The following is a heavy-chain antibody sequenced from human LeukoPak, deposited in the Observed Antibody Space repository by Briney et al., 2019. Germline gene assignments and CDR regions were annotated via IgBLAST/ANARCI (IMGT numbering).Heavy chain of an antibody. Sequence: GGSPRLSCSASGFTFRDYPKHWVRQAPGEGLQYVSAISSAGGTTYYADSVRGRFTISRDNSKNTLYLQMSSLRAEDTALYYCVKVGDSGYGEYYQHWGQGTLVTVSS. CDR3: VKVGDSGYGEYYQH. V-gene: IGHV3-64D*06. CDR1: GFTFRDYP. D-gene: IGHD5-12*01. CDR2: ISSAGGTT. J-gene: IGHJ1*01.